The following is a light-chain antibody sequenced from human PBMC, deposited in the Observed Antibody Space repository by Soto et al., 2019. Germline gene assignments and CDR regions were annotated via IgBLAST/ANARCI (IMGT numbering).Light chain of an antibody. CDR1: QSVGYH. CDR3: QQRSNWPPVT. CDR2: DAS. V-gene: IGKV3-11*01. J-gene: IGKJ4*01. Sequence: EIVLTQSPATLSLSPGESATLSCRASQSVGYHLAWYQQKPGQAPRLLIYDASNRATGIPARFSGSGSGTDFTLAISSLEPEEFAVYYCQQRSNWPPVTFGGGTKVDIK.